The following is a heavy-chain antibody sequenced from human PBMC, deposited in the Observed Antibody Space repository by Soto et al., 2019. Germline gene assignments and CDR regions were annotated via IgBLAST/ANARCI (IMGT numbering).Heavy chain of an antibody. CDR3: ARYPNYYCYGFDV. CDR1: GGSVSSGDYF. J-gene: IGHJ6*02. V-gene: IGHV4-61*08. D-gene: IGHD3-10*01. Sequence: PSETLSLTCTVSGGSVSSGDYFWSWLRQSPGKRLEWIAYIYYSGSTNYNPSLKSRATISVDTSKSQVSLTLTSMTAADAALYYCARYPNYYCYGFDVWGQGTAVTVSS. CDR2: IYYSGST.